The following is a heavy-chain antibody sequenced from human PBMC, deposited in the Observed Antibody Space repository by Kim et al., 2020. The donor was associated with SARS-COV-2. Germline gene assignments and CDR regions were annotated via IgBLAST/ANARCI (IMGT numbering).Heavy chain of an antibody. V-gene: IGHV3-43*01. D-gene: IGHD6-13*01. CDR3: AKGTSPSSSWWI. J-gene: IGHJ3*02. Sequence: YYSYSVKGRFTISRDNSKISLYLQMNSLRTEDTALFYCAKGTSPSSSWWIWGTGTMVTVSS.